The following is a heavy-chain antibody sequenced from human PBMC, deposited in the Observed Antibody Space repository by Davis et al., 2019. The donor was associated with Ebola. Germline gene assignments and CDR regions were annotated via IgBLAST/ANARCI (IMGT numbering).Heavy chain of an antibody. Sequence: AASVKVSCKASGGTFSSYAISWVRQAPGQGLEWMGGIIPIFGTANYAQKFQGRVMITADESTSTAYMELSSLRYEDTAVYYCARDYGSMTTVTTGAFDIWGQGTMVTVSS. CDR2: IIPIFGTA. J-gene: IGHJ3*02. CDR3: ARDYGSMTTVTTGAFDI. CDR1: GGTFSSYA. D-gene: IGHD4-17*01. V-gene: IGHV1-69*13.